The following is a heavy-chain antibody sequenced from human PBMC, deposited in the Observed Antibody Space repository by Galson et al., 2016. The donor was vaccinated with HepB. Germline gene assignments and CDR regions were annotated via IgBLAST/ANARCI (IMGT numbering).Heavy chain of an antibody. CDR3: AKPGAATYDFDY. Sequence: SLRLSCGASGFTLRSYAMSWVRQAPGKGLEWVSAISGSGGSTYYADSVKGRFTISRDNSKNTLYLQMNSRRAEDTAVYYCAKPGAATYDFDYWGQGTLVTVSS. J-gene: IGHJ4*02. CDR2: ISGSGGST. V-gene: IGHV3-23*01. CDR1: GFTLRSYA. D-gene: IGHD3-10*01.